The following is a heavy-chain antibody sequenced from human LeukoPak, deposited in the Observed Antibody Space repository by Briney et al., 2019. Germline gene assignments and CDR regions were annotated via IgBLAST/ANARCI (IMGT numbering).Heavy chain of an antibody. Sequence: GGSLRLSCAASGFNVSSYYMNWVRQAPGKGLEWVSVIYSGGTTHYADSVRGRFSISGHNSKNTLYLQMNSLRTEDTAVYYCVRDRGRWDLHDWGQGTLVTVSS. CDR1: GFNVSSYY. CDR3: VRDRGRWDLHD. D-gene: IGHD1-26*01. J-gene: IGHJ4*02. CDR2: IYSGGTT. V-gene: IGHV3-53*04.